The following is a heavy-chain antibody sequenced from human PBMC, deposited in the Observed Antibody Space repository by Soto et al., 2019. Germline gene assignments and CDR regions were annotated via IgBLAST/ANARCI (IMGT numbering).Heavy chain of an antibody. CDR2: IKQDGSEK. J-gene: IGHJ6*02. D-gene: IGHD2-2*02. CDR3: ARDRCSSTSCYTYYGMDV. CDR1: GFTFSSYW. Sequence: EVQLVESGGGLVQPGGSLRLSCAASGFTFSSYWMSWVRQAPGKGLEWVANIKQDGSEKYYVDSVKGRFTISRDNAKNSLYLQMNSLRAEDTAVYYCARDRCSSTSCYTYYGMDVWGQGTTVTVSS. V-gene: IGHV3-7*03.